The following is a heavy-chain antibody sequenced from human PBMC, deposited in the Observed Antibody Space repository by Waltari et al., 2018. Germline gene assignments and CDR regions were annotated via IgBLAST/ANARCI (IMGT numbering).Heavy chain of an antibody. V-gene: IGHV4-34*01. J-gene: IGHJ4*02. CDR3: ARAFSGYDAH. Sequence: WIRQYPGKGLEWSGEINHSGTINYNPSLKSRVTLSVDTSKNQFSLKVSSVIAADTARYYCARAFSGYDAHWGQGTQVTVSS. D-gene: IGHD5-12*01. CDR2: INHSGTI.